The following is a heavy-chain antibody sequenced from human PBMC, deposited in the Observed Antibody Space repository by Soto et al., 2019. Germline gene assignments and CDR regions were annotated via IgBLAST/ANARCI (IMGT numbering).Heavy chain of an antibody. V-gene: IGHV4-59*08. Sequence: KPSETLSLTCTVSGGSISRYYWSWIRQPPGKGLEWIGYIYYSGSTNYNPSLKSRVTISVDTSKNQFSLKLSSVTAADTAVYYCARIYDGDYRLYFDYWGQVTLVTVS. J-gene: IGHJ4*02. CDR3: ARIYDGDYRLYFDY. D-gene: IGHD4-17*01. CDR2: IYYSGST. CDR1: GGSISRYY.